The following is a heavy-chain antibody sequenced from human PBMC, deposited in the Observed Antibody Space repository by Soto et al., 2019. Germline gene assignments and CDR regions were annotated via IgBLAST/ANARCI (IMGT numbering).Heavy chain of an antibody. CDR2: IIPIFGTA. Sequence: QVQLVQSAAEVKKPGSSVNVSCKASGGTFSSYAISWVRQAPGQGLEWIGGIIPIFGTANDAQKYQGRVTIPADESTSTAYMELSSRRSEDTAVYYCARSAGGQGYSGYVYWGQGTLVTVSS. J-gene: IGHJ4*02. CDR3: ARSAGGQGYSGYVY. D-gene: IGHD5-12*01. CDR1: GGTFSSYA. V-gene: IGHV1-69*01.